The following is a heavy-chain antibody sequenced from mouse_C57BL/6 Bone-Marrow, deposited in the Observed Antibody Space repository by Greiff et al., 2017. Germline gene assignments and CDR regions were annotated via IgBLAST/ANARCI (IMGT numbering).Heavy chain of an antibody. CDR2: IFPGSGST. D-gene: IGHD2-1*01. V-gene: IGHV1-75*01. CDR1: GYTFTDYY. Sequence: VQLQQSGPELVKPGASVKISCKASGYTFTDYYINWVKQRPGQGLEWIGWIFPGSGSTYYNEKFKGKATLTVDKSSSTAYMLLSSLTSEDSAVYFCARCRKSSVYGNYNWYFDVWGTGTTVTVSS. J-gene: IGHJ1*03. CDR3: ARCRKSSVYGNYNWYFDV.